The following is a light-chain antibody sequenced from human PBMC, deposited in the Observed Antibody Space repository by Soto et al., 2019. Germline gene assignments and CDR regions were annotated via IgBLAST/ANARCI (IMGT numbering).Light chain of an antibody. CDR3: QQRSNWPPPT. CDR1: QSVSSY. Sequence: EIVLTQSPATLSLSPGERATLSCRASQSVSSYLAWYQQKPGQAPRLLIYDASNRATGIPARFSGSGSGTDFALTISSLEPEDFAVYYCQQRSNWPPPTFGQGTGLEIK. CDR2: DAS. J-gene: IGKJ5*01. V-gene: IGKV3-11*01.